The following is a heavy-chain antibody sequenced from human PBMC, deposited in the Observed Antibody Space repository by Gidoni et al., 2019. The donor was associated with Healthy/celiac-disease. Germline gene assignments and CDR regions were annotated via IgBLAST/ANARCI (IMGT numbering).Heavy chain of an antibody. CDR3: AGSVWSGFQYYFDY. V-gene: IGHV4-61*01. CDR1: VCSVSSGSYY. Sequence: QVQLQDSGPGLVKPSATRSLTCTVSVCSVSSGSYYWSWIRQPPGNGLALIVYIYYSGSTNYNPSLKSRATISVDTSKNQFSLKLSSVTAADTAVYYCAGSVWSGFQYYFDYWGQGTLVTVSS. D-gene: IGHD3-3*01. J-gene: IGHJ4*02. CDR2: IYYSGST.